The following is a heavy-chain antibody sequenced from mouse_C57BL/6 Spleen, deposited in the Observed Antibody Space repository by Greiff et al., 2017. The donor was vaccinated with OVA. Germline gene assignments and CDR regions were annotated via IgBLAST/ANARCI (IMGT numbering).Heavy chain of an antibody. CDR1: GYTFTDYN. V-gene: IGHV1-18*01. CDR2: INPNNGGT. CDR3: ARRNWDFDV. J-gene: IGHJ1*03. Sequence: VQLKQSGPELVKPGASVKIPCKASGYTFTDYNMDWVKQSHGKSLEWIGDINPNNGGTIYNQKFKGKATLTVDKSSSTAYMELRSLTSEDTAVYYCARRNWDFDVWGTGTTVTVSS.